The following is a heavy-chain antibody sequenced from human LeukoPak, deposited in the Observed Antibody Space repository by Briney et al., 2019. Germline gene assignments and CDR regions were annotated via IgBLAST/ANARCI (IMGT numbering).Heavy chain of an antibody. J-gene: IGHJ3*02. Sequence: GGSLRLSCAASGFTFSSYAMSWVRQAPGKWLEWVSAISGSGGSTYYADSVKGRFTISRDNSKNTLYLQMNSMRAEDTAVYYCAKDRSSSWYGDTFDIWGQGTMVTVSS. CDR1: GFTFSSYA. V-gene: IGHV3-23*01. CDR2: ISGSGGST. CDR3: AKDRSSSWYGDTFDI. D-gene: IGHD6-13*01.